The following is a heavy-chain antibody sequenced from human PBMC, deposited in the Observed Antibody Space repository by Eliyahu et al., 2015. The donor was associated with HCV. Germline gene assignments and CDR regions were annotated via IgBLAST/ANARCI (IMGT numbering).Heavy chain of an antibody. D-gene: IGHD1-26*01. V-gene: IGHV3-72*01. Sequence: EVQLVESGGGLVQPGGSLRLSCSASGYTFSDHYMDWVRQAPGKGLXWVGRVRNKGYSYTTEYAASVKGRFTISRDDSTNSLYLQMSSLKTEDTAVYYCGRGPRPLGTYYGIIDYWGQGTLVSVSS. J-gene: IGHJ4*02. CDR1: GYTFSDHY. CDR3: GRGPRPLGTYYGIIDY. CDR2: VRNKGYSYTT.